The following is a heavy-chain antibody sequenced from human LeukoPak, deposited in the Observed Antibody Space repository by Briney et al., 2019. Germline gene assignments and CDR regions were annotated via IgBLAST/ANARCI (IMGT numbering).Heavy chain of an antibody. CDR2: IYNSGST. Sequence: SETLSLTCTVSGGSISSFHWSWIRQPPGKGLEWIGYIYNSGSTNYNPSLKSRVTISIDTSKNQFSLKLRSVTAADTAVYYCARDRVGQQLVGRKNNYYYMDVWGKGTTVTISS. CDR3: ARDRVGQQLVGRKNNYYYMDV. CDR1: GGSISSFH. J-gene: IGHJ6*03. D-gene: IGHD6-13*01. V-gene: IGHV4-59*01.